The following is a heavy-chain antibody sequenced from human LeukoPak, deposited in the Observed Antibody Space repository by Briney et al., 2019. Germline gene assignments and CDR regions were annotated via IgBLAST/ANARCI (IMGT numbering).Heavy chain of an antibody. Sequence: GGSLRLSCAASGFTFSSYEMNWVRQAPGEGLEWVSYISSSGRTIYYADSVKGRFTISRDNPKNSLYLQMNSLRAEDTAVYYCARGGGSSLYYYYYYMDVWGKGTTVTVSS. CDR1: GFTFSSYE. J-gene: IGHJ6*03. D-gene: IGHD6-6*01. CDR2: ISSSGRTI. CDR3: ARGGGSSLYYYYYYMDV. V-gene: IGHV3-48*03.